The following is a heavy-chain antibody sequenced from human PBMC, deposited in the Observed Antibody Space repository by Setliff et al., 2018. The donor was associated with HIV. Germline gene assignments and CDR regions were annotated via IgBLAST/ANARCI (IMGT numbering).Heavy chain of an antibody. CDR1: GYAFTDYY. V-gene: IGHV1-69-2*01. Sequence: GASVKVSCKASGYAFTDYYIPWVQQAPGKGLEWMGRVDPEDGYTIYAENFQGRVTITADTSTDTAYMKLSSLRSEDSAVYYCATGVYVTDFWGQGTLVTVSS. CDR2: VDPEDGYT. CDR3: ATGVYVTDF. D-gene: IGHD3-10*02. J-gene: IGHJ4*02.